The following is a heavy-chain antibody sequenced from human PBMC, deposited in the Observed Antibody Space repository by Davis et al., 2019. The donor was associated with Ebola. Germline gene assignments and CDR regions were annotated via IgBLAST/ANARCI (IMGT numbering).Heavy chain of an antibody. CDR3: WPIAVASDGMDV. V-gene: IGHV3-30*04. Sequence: PGGSLRLSCTASGFTFSSYAMHWVRQAPGKGLEWVAVISYDGSNKYYADSVKGRFTISRDNSKNTLYLQMNSLRAEDTAVYYCWPIAVASDGMDVWGQGTTVTVSS. CDR2: ISYDGSNK. J-gene: IGHJ6*02. CDR1: GFTFSSYA. D-gene: IGHD6-19*01.